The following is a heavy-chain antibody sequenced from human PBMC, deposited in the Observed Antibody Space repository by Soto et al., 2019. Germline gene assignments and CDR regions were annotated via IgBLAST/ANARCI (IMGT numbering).Heavy chain of an antibody. D-gene: IGHD3-22*01. J-gene: IGHJ3*02. V-gene: IGHV1-58*01. CDR3: ARVTKDSSGYFDAFDI. Sequence: GASVKVSCKASGFTFTSSAVQWVRQARGQRLEWIGWIVVGSGNTNYAQKFQERVTITRDMSTSTAYMELSRLRSDDTAVYYCARVTKDSSGYFDAFDIWGQGTMVTVSS. CDR2: IVVGSGNT. CDR1: GFTFTSSA.